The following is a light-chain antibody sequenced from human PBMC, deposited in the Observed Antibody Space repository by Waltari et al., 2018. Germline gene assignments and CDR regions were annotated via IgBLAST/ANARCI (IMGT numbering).Light chain of an antibody. V-gene: IGLV3-1*01. Sequence: SYDLTQSPSVSVSPGQTARITCSGDKLEDQYANWYQQKAGQSPVLVIYHDTKRPLGIPGRFSGSSSGNTATLTISGTQSLDEADYFCQVWDTTTAVFGGGTKVTVL. J-gene: IGLJ3*02. CDR2: HDT. CDR1: KLEDQY. CDR3: QVWDTTTAV.